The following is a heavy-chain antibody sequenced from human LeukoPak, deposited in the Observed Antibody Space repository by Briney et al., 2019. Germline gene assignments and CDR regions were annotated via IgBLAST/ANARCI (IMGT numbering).Heavy chain of an antibody. J-gene: IGHJ4*02. V-gene: IGHV2-70*11. CDR1: GFSLGTSGMC. CDR2: IDWDDDK. Sequence: SGPTLVKPTPTLTLTCTFSGFSLGTSGMCVSWIRQPPGKALEWLARIDWDDDKYYRTSLQTRLTISMDTSKNQVVLTMTNRDPVDTATYYCSRAFPTVTTFDYWGQGTLVTVSS. D-gene: IGHD4-17*01. CDR3: SRAFPTVTTFDY.